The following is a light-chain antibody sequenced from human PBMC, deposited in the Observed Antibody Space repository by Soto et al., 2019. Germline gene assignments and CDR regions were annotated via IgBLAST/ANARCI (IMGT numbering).Light chain of an antibody. J-gene: IGKJ4*01. CDR1: QFVSSR. CDR2: DTS. V-gene: IGKV3-15*01. CDR3: LQRSNWPPSPS. Sequence: DIVVTQSPATLSASPGERVTLSCRASQFVSSRLAWYQQRPGQVPRLLIYDTSTRAPGISARFSGSGSGTEFTLTISSLQSEDFAVYYCLQRSNWPPSPSFGGGTKVEIK.